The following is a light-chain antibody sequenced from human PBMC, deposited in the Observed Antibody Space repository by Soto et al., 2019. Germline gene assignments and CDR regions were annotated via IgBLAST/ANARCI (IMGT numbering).Light chain of an antibody. Sequence: AIQLTQSPSSLSASVGDRVTLTCRASQGISSALAWYQQKPGKAPKLLVFDASSLESGVPSRFRGSGSGTDFTLTISNLQPEDSATYYCQQFNNFPHTFGGGTKVEI. CDR1: QGISSA. J-gene: IGKJ4*01. CDR2: DAS. V-gene: IGKV1D-13*01. CDR3: QQFNNFPHT.